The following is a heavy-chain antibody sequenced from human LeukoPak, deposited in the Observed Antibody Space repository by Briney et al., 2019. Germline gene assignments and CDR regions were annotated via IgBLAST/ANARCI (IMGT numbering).Heavy chain of an antibody. V-gene: IGHV3-23*01. D-gene: IGHD3-22*01. CDR1: GLTFSTYA. CDR3: TTDGPVITMIYPRAFDI. J-gene: IGHJ3*02. Sequence: PGGSLRLSCTASGLTFSTYALSWVRQTPGKGLEWLSVISATGSTTYYADSVRGRFTISRDNSKNTLYLQMNSLKTEDTAVYYCTTDGPVITMIYPRAFDIWGQGTMVTVSS. CDR2: ISATGSTT.